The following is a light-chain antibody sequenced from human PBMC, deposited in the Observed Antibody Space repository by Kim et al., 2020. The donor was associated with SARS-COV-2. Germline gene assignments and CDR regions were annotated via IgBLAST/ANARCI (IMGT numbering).Light chain of an antibody. CDR2: GAA. CDR3: QQYNNWPPWT. Sequence: SPGEKATLSAMTSQSVNSNLAWYQQKPGQAPRLLIYGAATRATGIPARFSGSGSGTEFTLTISSLQSEDFAVYYCQQYNNWPPWTFGQGTKVDIK. J-gene: IGKJ1*01. CDR1: QSVNSN. V-gene: IGKV3-15*01.